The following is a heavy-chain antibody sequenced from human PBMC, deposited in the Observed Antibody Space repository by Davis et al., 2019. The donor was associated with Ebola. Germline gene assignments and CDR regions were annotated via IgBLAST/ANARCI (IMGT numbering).Heavy chain of an antibody. CDR2: ISWNSNAI. CDR1: GFTFEDYA. Sequence: GGSLRLSCAASGFTFEDYAMHWVRQAPGKGLEWVSGISWNSNAIGYADSVKGRFTISRDNANNSLYLQMNSLRAEDTALYYCVKDRNGTPLGMDVWGQGTTVTVS. D-gene: IGHD2-8*01. V-gene: IGHV3-9*01. J-gene: IGHJ6*02. CDR3: VKDRNGTPLGMDV.